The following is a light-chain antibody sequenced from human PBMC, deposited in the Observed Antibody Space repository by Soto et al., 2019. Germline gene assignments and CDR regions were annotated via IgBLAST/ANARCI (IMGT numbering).Light chain of an antibody. CDR2: EVN. CDR3: SSFASTHTYV. V-gene: IGLV2-14*01. Sequence: QSVLTQPASVSGSRGQSITISWTGTSSDVAFYNHVSWYQQHPGKAPKLLIYEVNNRPSGVSHRVSGSKSGNTASLTISGLQAEDEADYYCSSFASTHTYVFGTGTKVTVL. CDR1: SSDVAFYNH. J-gene: IGLJ1*01.